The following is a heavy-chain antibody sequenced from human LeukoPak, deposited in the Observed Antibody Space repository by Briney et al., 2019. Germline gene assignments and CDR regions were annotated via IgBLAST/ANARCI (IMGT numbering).Heavy chain of an antibody. D-gene: IGHD3-22*01. J-gene: IGHJ4*03. Sequence: ASVKVSCKASGYTFTSYAMDWVRQAPGQRLEWMGWIHAGNGNAKYSQKFQGRVTITAGTSASTAYMELSSLRSEDTAVYYCARDSPYYYDSSGYYYGYFDYWGQGTLVTVSS. CDR2: IHAGNGNA. CDR1: GYTFTSYA. V-gene: IGHV1-3*01. CDR3: ARDSPYYYDSSGYYYGYFDY.